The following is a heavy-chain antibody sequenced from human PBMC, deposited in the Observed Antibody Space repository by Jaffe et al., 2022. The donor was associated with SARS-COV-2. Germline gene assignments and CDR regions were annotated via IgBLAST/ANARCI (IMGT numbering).Heavy chain of an antibody. Sequence: QLQLQESGPGLVKPSETLSLTCTVSGGSISSSSYYWGWIRQPPGKGLEWIGSIYYSGSTYYNPSLKSRVTISVDTSKNQFSLKLSSVTAADTAVYYCANSIAVAANPGYYYYGMDVWGQGTTVTVSS. CDR3: ANSIAVAANPGYYYYGMDV. D-gene: IGHD6-19*01. CDR2: IYYSGST. J-gene: IGHJ6*02. V-gene: IGHV4-39*01. CDR1: GGSISSSSYY.